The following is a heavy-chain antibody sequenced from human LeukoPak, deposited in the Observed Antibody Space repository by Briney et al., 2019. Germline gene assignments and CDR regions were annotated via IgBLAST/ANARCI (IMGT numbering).Heavy chain of an antibody. CDR3: ARGDIGLDY. CDR1: GDSVPSNSVA. D-gene: IGHD3-10*01. V-gene: IGHV6-1*01. CDR2: TYYKSKWYN. Sequence: SQTLSLTCAISGDSVPSNSVAWNWIRQSPSRGLEWLGRTYYKSKWYNNYAVSVKSRITINSDTSKNQFSLQLNSVTPEDTAVYYCARGDIGLDYWGQGTLVTVSS. J-gene: IGHJ4*02.